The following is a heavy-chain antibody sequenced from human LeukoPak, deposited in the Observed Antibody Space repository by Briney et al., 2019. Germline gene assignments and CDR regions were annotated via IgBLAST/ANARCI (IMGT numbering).Heavy chain of an antibody. V-gene: IGHV4-31*03. Sequence: SETLSLTCSVSGASINSGGYYWTWIRQHTGKGLEWIGYIYSSGGTYYNPSLKSRVTISLDTSRNQFSLSLSSVTAADTAVYNCARPYCGGGSCYHYFDHWGQGALVTVSS. CDR3: ARPYCGGGSCYHYFDH. D-gene: IGHD2-15*01. CDR1: GASINSGGYY. CDR2: IYSSGGT. J-gene: IGHJ4*02.